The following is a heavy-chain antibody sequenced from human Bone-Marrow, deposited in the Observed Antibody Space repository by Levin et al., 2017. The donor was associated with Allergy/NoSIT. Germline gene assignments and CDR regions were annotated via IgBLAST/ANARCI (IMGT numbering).Heavy chain of an antibody. D-gene: IGHD3-3*01. Sequence: SQTLSLTCTVSGGSVSRSRYYWSWIRQSPEKGLEWIGYIYSNGNTNYNPSLKSRVTISVDTSKNQISLKVTSVTAADTAVYDCAREAPDVPRDYDSLCGDDTFEIWGQGTMVIVSS. CDR2: IYSNGNT. CDR3: AREAPDVPRDYDSLCGDDTFEI. J-gene: IGHJ3*02. CDR1: GGSVSRSRYY. V-gene: IGHV4-61*01.